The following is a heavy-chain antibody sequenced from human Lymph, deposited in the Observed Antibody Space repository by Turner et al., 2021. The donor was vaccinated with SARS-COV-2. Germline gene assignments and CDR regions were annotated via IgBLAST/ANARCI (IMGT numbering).Heavy chain of an antibody. D-gene: IGHD5-18*01. CDR3: ARDLDTAGGMDV. J-gene: IGHJ6*02. Sequence: EVQLVESGGGLVQPGGSLRLSCAASGITVRRNYRSWVRQAPGKGLEWVSVIYSGGSSYYADSVKGRFTISRHNSKNTLYLQMNSLRAEDTAVYYCARDLDTAGGMDVWGQGTTVTVSS. CDR2: IYSGGSS. CDR1: GITVRRNY. V-gene: IGHV3-53*04.